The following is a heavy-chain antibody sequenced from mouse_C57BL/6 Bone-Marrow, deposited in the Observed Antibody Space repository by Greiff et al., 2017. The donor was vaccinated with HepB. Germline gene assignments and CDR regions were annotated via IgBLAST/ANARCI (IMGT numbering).Heavy chain of an antibody. J-gene: IGHJ2*01. D-gene: IGHD2-3*01. V-gene: IGHV1-42*01. CDR1: GYSFTGYY. Sequence: VHVKQSGPELVKPGASVKISCKASGYSFTGYYMNWVKQSPEKSLEWIGEINPSTGGTTYNQKFKAKATLTVDKSSSTAYMQLKSLTSEDSAVYYCASYDNFDYWGQGTTLTVSS. CDR2: INPSTGGT. CDR3: ASYDNFDY.